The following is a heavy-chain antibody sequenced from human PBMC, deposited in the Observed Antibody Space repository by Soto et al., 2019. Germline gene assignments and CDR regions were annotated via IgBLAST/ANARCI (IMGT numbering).Heavy chain of an antibody. CDR3: GKSAHAAVVALDYFDS. CDR2: ISDDGSKK. V-gene: IGHV3-30*18. CDR1: GFSFNNYA. J-gene: IGHJ4*02. D-gene: IGHD2-21*01. Sequence: QVQLVESGGGVVQPGRSLRLSCAASGFSFNNYAMHWVRQAPGKGLEWVTLISDDGSKKYFAASVKGRFTVSRDNSKNTLFLQMNSLKTEDTAVYYCGKSAHAAVVALDYFDSWGQGTLVTVSS.